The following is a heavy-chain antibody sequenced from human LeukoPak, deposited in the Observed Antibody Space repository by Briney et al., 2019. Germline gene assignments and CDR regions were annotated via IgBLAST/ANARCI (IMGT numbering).Heavy chain of an antibody. CDR1: RYTFTDYY. Sequence: ASVKFSCKTSRYTFTDYYMHWVRHAPGQGPERKGITRPSSGRTQYPQKFQGRVTMTWDMSASTFYMELSSLTSDDTAVYYCAREGPETYKFDFWGQGTLVTVSS. CDR2: TRPSSGRT. D-gene: IGHD1-1*01. V-gene: IGHV1-46*01. J-gene: IGHJ4*02. CDR3: AREGPETYKFDF.